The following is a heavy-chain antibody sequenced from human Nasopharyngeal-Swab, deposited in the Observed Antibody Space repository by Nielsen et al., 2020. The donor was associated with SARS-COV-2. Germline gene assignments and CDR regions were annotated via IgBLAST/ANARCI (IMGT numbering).Heavy chain of an antibody. V-gene: IGHV3-7*01. CDR2: VKQDEGEK. Sequence: GESLKISCVASGFKFSEYLMTWVRQAPGERMEWVATVKQDEGEKHYVDPVKCRFTISRDNAKTSLYLQMNYLRADDTAVYYCARDCGNCGSGGNCDFWGQGTLVTVSS. CDR3: ARDCGNCGSGGNCDF. D-gene: IGHD2-15*01. J-gene: IGHJ4*02. CDR1: GFKFSEYL.